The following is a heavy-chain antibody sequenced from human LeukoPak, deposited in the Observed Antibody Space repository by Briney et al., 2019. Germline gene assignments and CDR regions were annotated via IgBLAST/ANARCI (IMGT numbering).Heavy chain of an antibody. J-gene: IGHJ4*02. CDR3: ARDPTPRGSGYQRLDC. CDR1: GFTFSSYN. V-gene: IGHV3-48*04. CDR2: ISSSSSTSTSTV. Sequence: PGGSLRLSCAASGFTFSSYNMNWVRQAPGKGLEWVSYISSSSSTSTSTVYYADSVKGRFTISRDNAKNSLYLQMNSLRAEDTAVYYCARDPTPRGSGYQRLDCWGQGTLVSVSS. D-gene: IGHD3-22*01.